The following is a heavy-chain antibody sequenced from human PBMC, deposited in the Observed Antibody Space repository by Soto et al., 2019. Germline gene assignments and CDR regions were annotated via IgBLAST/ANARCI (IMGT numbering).Heavy chain of an antibody. Sequence: GASVKVSCKASGGTFSSYAISWVRQAPGQGLEWMGGIIPIFGTANYAQKFQGRVTITADKSTSTAYMELSSLRSEDTAVYYCAASRGYSYGYNYYYGMDVWGQGTTVTVSS. CDR3: AASRGYSYGYNYYYGMDV. V-gene: IGHV1-69*06. J-gene: IGHJ6*02. CDR2: IIPIFGTA. CDR1: GGTFSSYA. D-gene: IGHD5-18*01.